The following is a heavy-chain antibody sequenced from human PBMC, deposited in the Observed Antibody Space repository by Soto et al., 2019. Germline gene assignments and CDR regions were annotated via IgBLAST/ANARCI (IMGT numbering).Heavy chain of an antibody. D-gene: IGHD6-13*01. CDR2: ISYDGGNK. Sequence: GGSLRLSCAASGFTFSSYGMHWVRQAPGKGLEWVAVISYDGGNKYYADSVKGRFTISRDNSKNTLYLQMNSLRAEDTAVYYCAKDLGIAAAGPFDYWGQGTLVTVSS. J-gene: IGHJ4*02. V-gene: IGHV3-30*18. CDR3: AKDLGIAAAGPFDY. CDR1: GFTFSSYG.